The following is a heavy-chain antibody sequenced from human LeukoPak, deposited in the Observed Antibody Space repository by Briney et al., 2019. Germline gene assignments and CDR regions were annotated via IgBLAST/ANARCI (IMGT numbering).Heavy chain of an antibody. CDR1: GFTVSSNY. V-gene: IGHV3-53*01. Sequence: PGGSLRLSCAAPGFTVSSNYMSWVRQAPGKGLDWVSMIYSGGSTNYADSVKGRFTISRDSSKNTLYLQMNSLRAEDTAVYYCAREDPYCSSTSCYTGSWGQGTLVTVSS. J-gene: IGHJ4*02. D-gene: IGHD2-2*02. CDR2: IYSGGST. CDR3: AREDPYCSSTSCYTGS.